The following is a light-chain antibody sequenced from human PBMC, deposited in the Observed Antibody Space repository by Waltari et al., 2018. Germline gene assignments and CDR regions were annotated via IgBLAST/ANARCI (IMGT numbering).Light chain of an antibody. V-gene: IGKV3-20*01. CDR1: QTVRTTY. CDR2: GAS. CDR3: QQYDISPLT. J-gene: IGKJ4*01. Sequence: EIVLTQSPGTLSLSPGERATLPCRASQTVRTTYLAWYQQNHGQAPTLLMYGASRRATGIPDRFSGSGSGTDFSLTISSLEPEDFAVYYCQQYDISPLTFGGGTKVEIK.